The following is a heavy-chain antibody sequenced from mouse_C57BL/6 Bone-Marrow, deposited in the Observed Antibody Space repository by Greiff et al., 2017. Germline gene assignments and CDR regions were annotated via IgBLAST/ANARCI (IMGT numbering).Heavy chain of an antibody. CDR2: ISDGGSYT. J-gene: IGHJ4*01. V-gene: IGHV5-4*03. CDR1: GFTFSSYA. Sequence: EVMLVESGGGLVKPGGSLKLSCAASGFTFSSYAMSWVRQTPEKRLEWVATISDGGSYTYYSDNVKGRITITRNNAKNNLYMQMSHLKSEDTAMYYCANDWERYAMDYWGQGTSVTVSA. CDR3: ANDWERYAMDY. D-gene: IGHD4-1*01.